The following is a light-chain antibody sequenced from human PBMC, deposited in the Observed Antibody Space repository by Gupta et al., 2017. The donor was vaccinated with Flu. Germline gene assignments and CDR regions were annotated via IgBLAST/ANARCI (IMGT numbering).Light chain of an antibody. Sequence: VTIPCSGSSSNIGSNAVNWHQQVPGTSPKLLIYGSNQRPSGVPDRFAGSKSGTSASLAIRGLQSEDEADYYCAAWDDSLNGHYVFGTGTKVTVL. CDR3: AAWDDSLNGHYV. CDR1: SSNIGSNA. CDR2: GSN. J-gene: IGLJ1*01. V-gene: IGLV1-44*01.